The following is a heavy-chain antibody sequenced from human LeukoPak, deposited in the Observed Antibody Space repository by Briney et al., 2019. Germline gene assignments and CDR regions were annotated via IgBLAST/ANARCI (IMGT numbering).Heavy chain of an antibody. CDR3: ASAGSGSYYDYY. CDR1: GFTFSDYY. Sequence: GGSLRLSCAASGFTFSDYYMSWIRQAPGKGLEWVSYISSSSSYTNYADSVKGRFTISRDNAKNSLYLQMNSLRAEDTAVYYCASAGSGSYYDYYWGQGTLVTVSS. V-gene: IGHV3-11*03. CDR2: ISSSSSYT. J-gene: IGHJ4*02. D-gene: IGHD3-10*01.